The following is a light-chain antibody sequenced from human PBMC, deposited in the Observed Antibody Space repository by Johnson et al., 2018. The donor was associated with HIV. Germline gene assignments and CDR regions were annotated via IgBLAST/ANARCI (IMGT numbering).Light chain of an antibody. CDR1: SSNIGNNY. J-gene: IGLJ1*01. V-gene: IGLV1-51*02. Sequence: QPVLTQPPSVSAAPGQKVTISCSGSSSNIGNNYVSWYQQLPGPAPKLLIYENNKRPSGIPDRFSGSKSATSATLCITGLQTGDEADYYCGTWASSLSAGVFGTGTNVTVL. CDR3: GTWASSLSAGV. CDR2: ENN.